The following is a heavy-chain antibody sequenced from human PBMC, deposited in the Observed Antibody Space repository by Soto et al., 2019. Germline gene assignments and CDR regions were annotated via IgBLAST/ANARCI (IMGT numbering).Heavy chain of an antibody. D-gene: IGHD2-15*01. Sequence: PGGSVRLSCETSGFSFIVYGMHWVRQAPGKGLEWVAVIWYDASKQFYAASVEGRFTISRDNSKAILYLQMNSLRAEDTAVYYCAAWAEGATEVHWGQGTLVTVSS. J-gene: IGHJ4*02. CDR3: AAWAEGATEVH. CDR1: GFSFIVYG. V-gene: IGHV3-33*01. CDR2: IWYDASKQ.